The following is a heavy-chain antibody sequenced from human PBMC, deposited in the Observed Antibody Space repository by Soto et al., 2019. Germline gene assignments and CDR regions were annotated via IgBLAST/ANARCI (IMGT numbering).Heavy chain of an antibody. J-gene: IGHJ6*02. V-gene: IGHV4-38-2*01. Sequence: PSETLSLTCAVSGYSISSDYYWGWIRQPPGKGLEWIGSIYHSGSTYYSPSLKSRVSISVDTSKNQFSLKLSSVTAADTAVYYCARIRSSTSQLRNYYNYYDMDVWGQGTTVTVSS. CDR1: GYSISSDYY. D-gene: IGHD2-2*01. CDR3: ARIRSSTSQLRNYYNYYDMDV. CDR2: IYHSGST.